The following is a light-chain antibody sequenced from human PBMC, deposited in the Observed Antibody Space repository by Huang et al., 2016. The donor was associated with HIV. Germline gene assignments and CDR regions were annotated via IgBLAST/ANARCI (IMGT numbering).Light chain of an antibody. CDR2: NAT. Sequence: IVLTQSPATLSLSPGERATLSCRASQSLNKFLAWYQQKPGQAPRLLIYNATDRATGGPARVSGGGSGTDFTLTITDLKAEDFAIYYCQQRSSSLTFGGGTKVEIK. CDR1: QSLNKF. CDR3: QQRSSSLT. V-gene: IGKV3-11*01. J-gene: IGKJ4*01.